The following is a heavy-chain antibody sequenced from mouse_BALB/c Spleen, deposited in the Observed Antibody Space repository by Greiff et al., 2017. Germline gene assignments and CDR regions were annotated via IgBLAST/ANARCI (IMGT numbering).Heavy chain of an antibody. CDR2: ISYSGST. CDR3: AREGTTVRDYAMDY. D-gene: IGHD1-1*01. V-gene: IGHV3-2*02. J-gene: IGHJ4*01. CDR1: GYSITSDYA. Sequence: EVKLQESGPGLVKPSQSLSLTCTVTGYSITSDYAWNWIRQFPGNKLEWMGYISYSGSTSYNPSLKSRISITRDTSKNQFFLQLNSVTTEDTATYYCAREGTTVRDYAMDYWGQGTSVTVSS.